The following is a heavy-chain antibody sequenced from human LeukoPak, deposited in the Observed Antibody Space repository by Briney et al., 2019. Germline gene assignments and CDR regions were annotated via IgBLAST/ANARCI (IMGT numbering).Heavy chain of an antibody. J-gene: IGHJ4*02. Sequence: GRSLRLSCAASGFTFNIFGIHWVRQAPGKGLEWVAAISPDGNKEYHTESVKGRFTVSRDNSKNMIYLQMNSLRGEDSAVYYCAKVNNYDDYWGQGTLVTVSS. V-gene: IGHV3-30*18. CDR2: ISPDGNKE. D-gene: IGHD1/OR15-1a*01. CDR1: GFTFNIFG. CDR3: AKVNNYDDY.